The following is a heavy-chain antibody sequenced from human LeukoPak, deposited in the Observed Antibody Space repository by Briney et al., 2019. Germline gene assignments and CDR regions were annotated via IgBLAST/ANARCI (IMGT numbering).Heavy chain of an antibody. V-gene: IGHV4-59*08. CDR2: IYYSGST. CDR1: GGSISSYY. D-gene: IGHD1-26*01. CDR3: ARVARGGATLYYFDY. Sequence: SETLSLTCTVSGGSISSYYWSWIRQPPGKGLEWIGYIYYSGSTNYNPSLKSRVTISVDTSKNQFSLKLSSVTAADTAVYYCARVARGGATLYYFDYWGQGTLVTVSS. J-gene: IGHJ4*02.